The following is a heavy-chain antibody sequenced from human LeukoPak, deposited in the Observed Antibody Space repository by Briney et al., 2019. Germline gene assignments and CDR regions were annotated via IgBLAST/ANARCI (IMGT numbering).Heavy chain of an antibody. D-gene: IGHD2-15*01. V-gene: IGHV1-2*02. Sequence: ASVKVSCKASGYXFTGYYIHWVRQAPGQGLEWMGWINPNSGGTSYAQPFKDRVTMTRDTAISTAYMELSSLRSDDTAVYYCARRLVDSNDGYDVWGQGTMVTVSS. J-gene: IGHJ3*01. CDR3: ARRLVDSNDGYDV. CDR1: GYXFTGYY. CDR2: INPNSGGT.